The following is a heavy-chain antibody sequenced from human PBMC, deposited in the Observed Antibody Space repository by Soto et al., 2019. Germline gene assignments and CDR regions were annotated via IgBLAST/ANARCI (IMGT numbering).Heavy chain of an antibody. CDR3: ASGSAWYYYGMDV. CDR2: IYTSGST. D-gene: IGHD1-26*01. J-gene: IGHJ6*02. CDR1: GGSISSYY. Sequence: SETLSLTCTVSGGSISSYYWGWIRQPAGKGLEWIGRIYTSGSTNYNPSLKSRVTMSVDTSKNQFSLKLSSVTAADTAVYYCASGSAWYYYGMDVWGQGTTVTVSS. V-gene: IGHV4-4*07.